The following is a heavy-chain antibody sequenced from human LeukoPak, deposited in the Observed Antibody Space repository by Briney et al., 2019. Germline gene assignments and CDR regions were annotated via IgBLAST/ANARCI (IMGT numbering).Heavy chain of an antibody. D-gene: IGHD3-16*01. CDR3: ARSLPGGTGAFDI. CDR2: IIPILGIA. V-gene: IGHV1-69*02. Sequence: SVKVSCKASGGTFSSYTISWVRQAPGQGLEWVGRIIPILGIANYAQKFQGRVTITADESTSTAYMELSSLRSEDTAVYYCARSLPGGTGAFDIWGQGTMVTVSS. J-gene: IGHJ3*02. CDR1: GGTFSSYT.